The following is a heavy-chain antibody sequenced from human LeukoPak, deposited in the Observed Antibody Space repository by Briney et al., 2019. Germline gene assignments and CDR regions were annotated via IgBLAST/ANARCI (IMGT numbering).Heavy chain of an antibody. J-gene: IGHJ6*03. CDR2: IRYDGSNK. CDR1: GFTFSSYG. CDR3: AKDRVVVVPAAMRFSLYYYYMDV. V-gene: IGHV3-30*02. Sequence: GGSLRLSCAASGFTFSSYGMHWGRQAPGKGLEWVAFIRYDGSNKYYADSVKGRFTISRDNSKNTLYLQMNSLRAEDTAVYYCAKDRVVVVPAAMRFSLYYYYMDVWGKGTTVTISS. D-gene: IGHD2-2*01.